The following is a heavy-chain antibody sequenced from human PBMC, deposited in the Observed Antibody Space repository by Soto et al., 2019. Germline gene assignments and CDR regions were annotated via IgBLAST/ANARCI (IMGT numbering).Heavy chain of an antibody. CDR2: MNPNSGNT. V-gene: IGHV1-8*02. CDR1: GETVTSSE. CDR3: ARGRFNPLGVVSFTPRFDP. J-gene: IGHJ5*02. Sequence: ASVEVSCKASGETVTSSEINWVRKDTGQGLEWMRWMNPNSGNTGYAQKFQGRVTMTRNTSISTAYMELSSLRSEDTAVYYCARGRFNPLGVVSFTPRFDPWGQGTLVTVSS. D-gene: IGHD3-3*01.